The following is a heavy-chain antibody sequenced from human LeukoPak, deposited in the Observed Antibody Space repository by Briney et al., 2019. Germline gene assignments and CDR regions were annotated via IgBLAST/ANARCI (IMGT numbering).Heavy chain of an antibody. J-gene: IGHJ4*02. V-gene: IGHV4-4*07. CDR1: GDTIRSYY. D-gene: IGHD6-25*01. CDR2: MYTGGST. Sequence: SETLSLTCTVSGDTIRSYYWSWIRQPAGKGLEWIGRMYTGGSTNYNPSLKSRVTMSGDTSKNQVTLRLTSVTAADTAVYYCARGSRSGWPIHWGQGTLVTVCS. CDR3: ARGSRSGWPIH.